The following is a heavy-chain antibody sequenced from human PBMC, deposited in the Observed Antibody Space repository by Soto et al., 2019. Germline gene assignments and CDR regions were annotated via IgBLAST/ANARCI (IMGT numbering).Heavy chain of an antibody. CDR3: ARLPYGGTGC. CDR1: GGSVSSGSYY. CDR2: IYYSGST. V-gene: IGHV4-61*01. Sequence: QVQLQESGPGLVKPSETLSLTCTVSGGSVSSGSYYWSWIRQPPGKGLEWIGYIYYSGSTNYNPSLKSRVTISVDTSKNQFSLKLSSVTAADTAVYYCARLPYGGTGCWGQGTLVTVSS. D-gene: IGHD4-17*01. J-gene: IGHJ4*02.